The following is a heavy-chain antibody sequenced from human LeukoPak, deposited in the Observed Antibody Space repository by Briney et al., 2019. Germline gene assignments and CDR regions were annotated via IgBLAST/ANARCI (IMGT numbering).Heavy chain of an antibody. CDR1: GGSFSGYY. CDR2: INHSGST. V-gene: IGHV4-34*01. Sequence: PSETLSLTCAVYGGSFSGYYWSWIRQPPGKGLEWIGEINHSGSTNYNPSLKSRVTISVDTSKNQFSLKLSSVTAADTAVYYCAREGGDCSSTSCPTPHFDYWGQGTLVTVSS. CDR3: AREGGDCSSTSCPTPHFDY. J-gene: IGHJ4*02. D-gene: IGHD2-2*01.